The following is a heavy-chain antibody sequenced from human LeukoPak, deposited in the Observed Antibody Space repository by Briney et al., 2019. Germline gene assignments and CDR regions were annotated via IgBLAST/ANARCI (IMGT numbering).Heavy chain of an antibody. J-gene: IGHJ5*02. CDR2: ISYDGSNK. Sequence: GGSLRLSCAASGFTFSTYAMHWVRQAPGKGLEWVAVISYDGSNKYYADSVKGRFTISRDNSKNTLYLQMNNLRAEDTAVYYCAKDVSWNWFDPWGQGTLVTVSS. V-gene: IGHV3-30*18. CDR1: GFTFSTYA. CDR3: AKDVSWNWFDP.